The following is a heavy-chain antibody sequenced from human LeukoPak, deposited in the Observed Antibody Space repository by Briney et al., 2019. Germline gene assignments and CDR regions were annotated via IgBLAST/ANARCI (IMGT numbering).Heavy chain of an antibody. J-gene: IGHJ4*02. V-gene: IGHV4-39*01. D-gene: IGHD2-2*01. CDR3: ARLADCSSTRCHDY. CDR1: GGSISGRTYY. Sequence: SETLSLTCTVSGGSISGRTYYWGWIRQPPGKGLEWIGSSYYSGSTYHNPSLKSRVTISVDTSKNQFSLKLRSVTAADTAVYYCARLADCSSTRCHDYWGQGTLVTVSS. CDR2: SYYSGST.